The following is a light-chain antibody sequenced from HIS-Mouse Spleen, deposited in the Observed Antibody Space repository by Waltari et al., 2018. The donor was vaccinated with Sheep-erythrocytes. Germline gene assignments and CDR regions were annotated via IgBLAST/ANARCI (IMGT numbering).Light chain of an antibody. J-gene: IGKJ5*01. CDR1: QSVLYSSKNKNY. CDR3: QQYYSTPFT. V-gene: IGKV4-1*01. CDR2: CAS. Sequence: DIVMTQSPDSLAVSLGERATINCKSSQSVLYSSKNKNYLAWYQQKPGQPPKLLIYCASTRESGVPDRFSCSGSGTDFTLTISSLQAEDVAVYYCQQYYSTPFTFGQGTRLEIK.